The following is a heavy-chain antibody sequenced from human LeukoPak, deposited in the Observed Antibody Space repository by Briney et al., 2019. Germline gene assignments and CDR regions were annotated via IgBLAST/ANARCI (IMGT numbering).Heavy chain of an antibody. V-gene: IGHV3-23*01. J-gene: IGHJ4*02. D-gene: IGHD6-13*01. Sequence: PGGSLRLSCAASGFSFSNYAMSWVRQAPGKGLEWVSSVTSGDSAYYVDSVKGRFTISRDNSKNTLYLQMNSLGAEDTAVYHCARAYGTSWYDYWGQGTLVTVSS. CDR1: GFSFSNYA. CDR2: VTSGDSA. CDR3: ARAYGTSWYDY.